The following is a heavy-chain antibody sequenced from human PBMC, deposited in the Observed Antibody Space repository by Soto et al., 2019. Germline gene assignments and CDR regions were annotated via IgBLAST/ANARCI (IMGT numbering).Heavy chain of an antibody. Sequence: VQLVESGGGLVQPGKSLRISCAASGFTFHDFAMHWVRQAPGKGLAWVSGISWNSGSMGYADSVNGRVIISRDNAMNSLYLQMNSLRAEDTALYYCAKDKGYNWNDVAAFDIWGQGTMVTVSS. V-gene: IGHV3-9*01. CDR1: GFTFHDFA. CDR2: ISWNSGSM. CDR3: AKDKGYNWNDVAAFDI. D-gene: IGHD1-20*01. J-gene: IGHJ3*02.